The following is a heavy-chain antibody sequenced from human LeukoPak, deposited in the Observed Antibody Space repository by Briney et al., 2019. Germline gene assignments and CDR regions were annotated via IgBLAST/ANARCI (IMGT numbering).Heavy chain of an antibody. V-gene: IGHV4-39*07. CDR1: GGSISSSTYC. Sequence: SETLSLTCTVSGGSISSSTYCWGWIRRPPGKGLEWIGTISCSRSTYYNPSLTSRVTISLNTSKNQFSLKLSSVTAADTAVYYCARGDYYDFWSGYPPFDYWGQGILVTVSS. J-gene: IGHJ4*02. CDR2: ISCSRST. CDR3: ARGDYYDFWSGYPPFDY. D-gene: IGHD3-3*01.